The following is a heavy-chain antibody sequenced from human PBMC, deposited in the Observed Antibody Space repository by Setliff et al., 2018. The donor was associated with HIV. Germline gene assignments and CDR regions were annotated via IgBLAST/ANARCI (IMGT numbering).Heavy chain of an antibody. Sequence: SVKVSCKASGYNFTNYGIGWVRQAPGQGLEYLGWIGTYSGNTDYAQSVQGRVTITRDTSTGTVYMDLRSLRSDDTAMYYCAREKYGDKFDYWGQGTLVTVSS. CDR2: IGTYSGNT. D-gene: IGHD2-8*01. CDR3: AREKYGDKFDY. J-gene: IGHJ4*02. CDR1: GYNFTNYG. V-gene: IGHV1-18*01.